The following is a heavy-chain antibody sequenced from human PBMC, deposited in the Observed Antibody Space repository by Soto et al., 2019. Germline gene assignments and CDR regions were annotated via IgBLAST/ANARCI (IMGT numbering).Heavy chain of an antibody. D-gene: IGHD3-3*01. Sequence: EVQLVESGGGLVQPGGSLRLSCAASGFTFSSYWMSWVRQAPGKGLEWVANIKQDGSEKYYVDSVKGRFTISRDNAKNSLYLQMNSLRAEDTAVYYCARDGYDFWSATNPWYMDVWGKGTTVTVSS. CDR3: ARDGYDFWSATNPWYMDV. CDR1: GFTFSSYW. V-gene: IGHV3-7*01. CDR2: IKQDGSEK. J-gene: IGHJ6*03.